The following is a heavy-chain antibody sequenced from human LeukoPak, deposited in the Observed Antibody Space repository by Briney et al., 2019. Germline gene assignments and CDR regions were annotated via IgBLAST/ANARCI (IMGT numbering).Heavy chain of an antibody. CDR1: GYSFTNYW. D-gene: IGHD1-26*01. CDR3: ARVYSGNYYYYMDV. V-gene: IGHV5-51*01. Sequence: GESLKISCKGSGYSFTNYWNGWVRQMPGKVLEWMGIIYPGDSDTRYSPSFHGQVTISADKSISAAYLQWSSLKASDTAMYYCARVYSGNYYYYMDVWGKGTTVTVSS. CDR2: IYPGDSDT. J-gene: IGHJ6*03.